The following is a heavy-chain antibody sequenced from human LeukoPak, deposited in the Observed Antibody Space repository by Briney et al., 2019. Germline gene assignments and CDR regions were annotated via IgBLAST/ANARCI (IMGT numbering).Heavy chain of an antibody. J-gene: IGHJ4*02. V-gene: IGHV1-46*01. Sequence: SPKVSCKASRYTFTNYYTHSVRHPPGQAPEPMGLINPGDGSTSYAQKFQGRVTMTRDTSTSTVYMEVSSLRSEDTAVYYCARGYYTSGRKDYWGQGTLVTVSS. CDR2: INPGDGST. CDR1: RYTFTNYY. CDR3: ARGYYTSGRKDY. D-gene: IGHD6-19*01.